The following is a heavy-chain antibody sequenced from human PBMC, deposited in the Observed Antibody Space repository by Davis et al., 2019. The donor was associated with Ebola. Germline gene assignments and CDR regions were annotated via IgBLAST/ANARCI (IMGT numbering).Heavy chain of an antibody. CDR2: IYYSGST. Sequence: PSETLSLTCTVSGGSISSSSYYWGWIRQPPGKGLEWIGYIYYSGSTYYNPSLKSRVTISVDTSKNQFSLKLSSVTAADTAVYYCAREATVTTGGSGYWGQGTLVTVSS. V-gene: IGHV4-30-4*08. J-gene: IGHJ4*02. CDR1: GGSISSSSYY. D-gene: IGHD4-17*01. CDR3: AREATVTTGGSGY.